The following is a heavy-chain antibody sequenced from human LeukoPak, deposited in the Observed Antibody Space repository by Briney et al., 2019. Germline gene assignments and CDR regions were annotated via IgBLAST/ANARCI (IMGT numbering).Heavy chain of an antibody. CDR2: IYYTGST. V-gene: IGHV4-39*01. CDR3: AKQTGSGLFILP. J-gene: IGHJ4*02. D-gene: IGHD3/OR15-3a*01. Sequence: SETLSLTCTVSGGSISSGPYYWAWIRQPPGKGLEWIGSIYYTGSTYKNPSLKSRVTISIDTSKNQFSLKLTSVTAADTAVYYCAKQTGSGLFILPGGQGTLVTVSS. CDR1: GGSISSGPYY.